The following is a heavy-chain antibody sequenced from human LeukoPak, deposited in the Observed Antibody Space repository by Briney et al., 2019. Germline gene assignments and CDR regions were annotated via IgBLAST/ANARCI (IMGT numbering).Heavy chain of an antibody. V-gene: IGHV3-23*01. CDR1: GFTFSSYA. J-gene: IGHJ4*02. CDR2: ISGSGGST. Sequence: TGGSLRLSCAASGFTFSSYAMSWVRQAPGKGLEWVLAISGSGGSTYYADSVKGRFTISRDNSKNTLYLQMNSLRAEDTAVYYCAKDQANTAMVFDYWGQGTLVTVSS. D-gene: IGHD5-18*01. CDR3: AKDQANTAMVFDY.